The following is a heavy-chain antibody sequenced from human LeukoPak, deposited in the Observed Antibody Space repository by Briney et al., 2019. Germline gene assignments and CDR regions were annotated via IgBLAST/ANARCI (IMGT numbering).Heavy chain of an antibody. D-gene: IGHD2-21*01. Sequence: ASVKVSYKASGYTFTAQYMHWVRQAPGQGLEWMGWINPNNGDTKYAQSFLGRVTMTRDTSTTTAYMELSSLRSDDTAVYFCASYPRSIPTPPFDYWGQGTLVTVSS. CDR1: GYTFTAQY. V-gene: IGHV1-2*02. J-gene: IGHJ4*02. CDR3: ASYPRSIPTPPFDY. CDR2: INPNNGDT.